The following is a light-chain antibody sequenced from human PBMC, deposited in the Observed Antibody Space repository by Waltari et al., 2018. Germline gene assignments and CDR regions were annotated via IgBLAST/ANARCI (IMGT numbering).Light chain of an antibody. CDR1: SSDVGGYTF. Sequence: QSALTQPRPVSGSSGQSVTLSCTGTSSDVGGYTFVSWYQQHPGKAPKLMIYDVSKRPSGVPERFSGSKSGNTASLTISGLQAEDEADYYCCSYAGSYTVVFGGGTKLTVL. CDR3: CSYAGSYTVV. J-gene: IGLJ2*01. V-gene: IGLV2-11*01. CDR2: DVS.